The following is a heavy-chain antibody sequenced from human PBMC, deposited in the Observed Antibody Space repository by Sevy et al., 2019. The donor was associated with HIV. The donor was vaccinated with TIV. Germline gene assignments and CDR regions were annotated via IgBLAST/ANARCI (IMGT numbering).Heavy chain of an antibody. CDR1: GFIFSSYA. J-gene: IGHJ1*01. Sequence: GGSLRLSCAASGFIFSSYAMHWVRQAPGKGLEWVAVISYDGSNKYYADSVKGRFTISRDNSKNTLYLQMNSLRAEDTAVYYCARATPEVAAAGSPYFQHWGQGALVTVSS. V-gene: IGHV3-30-3*01. CDR2: ISYDGSNK. CDR3: ARATPEVAAAGSPYFQH. D-gene: IGHD6-13*01.